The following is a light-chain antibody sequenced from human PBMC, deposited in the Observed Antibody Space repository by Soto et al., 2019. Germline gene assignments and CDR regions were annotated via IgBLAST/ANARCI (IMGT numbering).Light chain of an antibody. V-gene: IGKV3D-20*02. CDR3: QQRSNWPPIS. CDR1: QSVSSSY. J-gene: IGKJ5*01. Sequence: EIVLTQYPGTLSLYPGERATLSCRDSQSVSSSYLAWYQKTPGQAPRLIRYGASRRATGIPDRFSSIVSGTDFTLTISSLEAEDFAVYYCQQRSNWPPISFGQGTRLEIK. CDR2: GAS.